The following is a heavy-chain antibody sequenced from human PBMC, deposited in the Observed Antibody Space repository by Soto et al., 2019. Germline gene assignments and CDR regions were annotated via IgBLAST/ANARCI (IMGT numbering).Heavy chain of an antibody. CDR3: ARDRAQDFDY. CDR2: IYHSGST. Sequence: PSETLSLTCAVSGYSISSGYYWGWIRQPPGKGLEWIGSIYHSGSTYYNPSLKSRVTISVDTSKNQFSLKLSSVTAADTAVYYCARDRAQDFDYWGQGTLVTVSS. V-gene: IGHV4-38-2*02. CDR1: GYSISSGYY. J-gene: IGHJ4*02.